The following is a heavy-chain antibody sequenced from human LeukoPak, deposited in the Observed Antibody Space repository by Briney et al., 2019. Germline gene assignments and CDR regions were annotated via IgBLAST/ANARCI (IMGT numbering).Heavy chain of an antibody. CDR1: GFTFSSYS. J-gene: IGHJ6*03. V-gene: IGHV3-21*01. CDR2: ISSSSSYI. Sequence: PGGSLRLSCAASGFTFSSYSMNWVRQAPGKGLEWVSSISSSSSYIYYADSVKGRFTISRDNAKNSLYLQMNSLRAEDTAVYYCARGPSGYYYYYMDVWGKGTSVTVSS. D-gene: IGHD3-22*01. CDR3: ARGPSGYYYYYMDV.